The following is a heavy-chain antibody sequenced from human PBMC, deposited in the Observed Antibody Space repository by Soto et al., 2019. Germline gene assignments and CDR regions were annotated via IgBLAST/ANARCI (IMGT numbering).Heavy chain of an antibody. CDR1: GFIFSSYA. V-gene: IGHV3-30-3*01. Sequence: GSLRLSCAASGFIFSSYAMHWVRQAPGKGLEWVAVISYDGSNKYYADSVKGRFTISRDNSKNTLYLQMNSLRAEDTAVYYCARVHLELRSNAFDIWGQGTMVTVSS. CDR2: ISYDGSNK. J-gene: IGHJ3*02. D-gene: IGHD1-7*01. CDR3: ARVHLELRSNAFDI.